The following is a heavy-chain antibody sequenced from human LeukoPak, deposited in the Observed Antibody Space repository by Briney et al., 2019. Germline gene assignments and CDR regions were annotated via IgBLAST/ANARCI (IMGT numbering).Heavy chain of an antibody. V-gene: IGHV3-30*03. CDR2: ISYDGSNK. Sequence: GGSLRLSCAASGFTFSSYGMHWVRQAPGKGLEWVAVISYDGSNKYYADSVRGRFTISRDTSKNMVFLQMNSLRVEDTAVYYCARGIDYWGRGTLVTVSS. J-gene: IGHJ4*02. CDR1: GFTFSSYG. CDR3: ARGIDY.